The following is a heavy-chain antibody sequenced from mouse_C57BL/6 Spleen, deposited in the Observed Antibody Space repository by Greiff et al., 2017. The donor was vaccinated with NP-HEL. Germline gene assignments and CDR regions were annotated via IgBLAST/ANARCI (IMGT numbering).Heavy chain of an antibody. V-gene: IGHV3-6*01. J-gene: IGHJ2*01. Sequence: VQLKESGPGLVKPSQSLSLTCSVTGYSITSGYYWNWIRQFPGNKLEWMGYISYDGSNNYNPSLKNRISITRDTSKNQFFLKLNSVTTEDTATYYCARDHDFYFDYWGQGTTLTVSS. CDR3: ARDHDFYFDY. CDR2: ISYDGSN. CDR1: GYSITSGYY. D-gene: IGHD2-4*01.